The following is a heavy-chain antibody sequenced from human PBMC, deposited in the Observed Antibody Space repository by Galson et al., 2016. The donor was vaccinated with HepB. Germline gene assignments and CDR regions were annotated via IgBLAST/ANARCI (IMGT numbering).Heavy chain of an antibody. J-gene: IGHJ4*02. CDR3: ARDQFGSGSYYDY. D-gene: IGHD3-10*01. CDR2: IVPIFGTA. CDR1: GGTFRTSA. V-gene: IGHV1-69*13. Sequence: SVKVSCKAVGGTFRTSAFSWVRQAPGQGLEWMGGIVPIFGTANYARRLQGRVTITADESTSTAYMELNSLTSEDTAVYYCARDQFGSGSYYDYWGPGTLVTVSS.